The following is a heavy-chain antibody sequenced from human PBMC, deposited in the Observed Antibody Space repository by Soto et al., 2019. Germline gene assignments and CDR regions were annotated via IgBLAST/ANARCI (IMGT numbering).Heavy chain of an antibody. J-gene: IGHJ5*02. CDR1: S. CDR3: ARGGPPAYDFNIAA. Sequence: SSSWVRQAHGQGLEWMGGIIPILGTANYAQKFQGRVTITADKSTSTAYMELSSLRSEDTAVYYCARGGPPAYDFNIAAWGQATLV. V-gene: IGHV1-69*06. CDR2: IIPILGTA. D-gene: IGHD3-3*01.